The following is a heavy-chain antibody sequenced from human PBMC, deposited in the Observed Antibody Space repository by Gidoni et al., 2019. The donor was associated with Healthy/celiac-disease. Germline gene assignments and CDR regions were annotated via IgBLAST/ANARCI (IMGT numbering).Heavy chain of an antibody. CDR3: AIRYCSGGSCYNTYHFDY. V-gene: IGHV3-53*04. CDR2: IYSGGST. CDR1: GFTGSSNY. J-gene: IGHJ4*02. Sequence: EVQLVESGGGLVQPGGSLRLSCAAAGFTGSSNYMSWVRQAPGKGLEWVSVIYSGGSTYYADSVKVRFTISRHNSKNTLYLQMNSLRAEDTAVYYCAIRYCSGGSCYNTYHFDYWGQGTLVTVSS. D-gene: IGHD2-15*01.